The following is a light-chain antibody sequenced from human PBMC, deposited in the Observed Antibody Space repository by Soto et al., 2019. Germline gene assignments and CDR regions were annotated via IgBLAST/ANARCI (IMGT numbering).Light chain of an antibody. CDR3: QQYGSSPSWT. CDR1: QSVSSSY. V-gene: IGKV3-20*01. Sequence: EIVLTQSPGTLSLSPGERATLSCRSSQSVSSSYLAWYQQKPGQAPRLLIYGASSRATGIPDRFSGSGSGTDFPLTISILEPEDFAVYYCQQYGSSPSWTFGQGTKVDIK. J-gene: IGKJ1*01. CDR2: GAS.